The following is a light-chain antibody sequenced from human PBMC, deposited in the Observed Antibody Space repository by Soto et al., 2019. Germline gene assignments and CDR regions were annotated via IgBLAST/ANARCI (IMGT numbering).Light chain of an antibody. CDR2: RND. V-gene: IGLV1-47*01. CDR3: AMWDDSLSGPYVV. CDR1: SSKIGSDY. J-gene: IGLJ2*01. Sequence: QSALTQPPSASGTPGQRVTISCSGSSSKIGSDYVYWYQQLPGTAPKLLIYRNDQRPSGVPDRFSGSKSDTSASLAISGLRSEDEADYYCAMWDDSLSGPYVVFGGGTKVTVL.